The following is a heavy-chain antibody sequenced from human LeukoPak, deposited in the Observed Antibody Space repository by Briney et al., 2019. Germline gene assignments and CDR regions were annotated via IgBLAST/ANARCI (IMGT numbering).Heavy chain of an antibody. D-gene: IGHD4-23*01. CDR1: GGSISSSSYY. V-gene: IGHV4-39*01. Sequence: PSETLSLTCTVSGGSISSSSYYWGWIRQPPGKGLEWIGSIYYSGSTYYNPSLKSRVTISVDTSKDQFSLKLSSVTAADTAVYYCARHPGVLLRWPQHNWFDPWGQGTLVTVSS. J-gene: IGHJ5*02. CDR3: ARHPGVLLRWPQHNWFDP. CDR2: IYYSGST.